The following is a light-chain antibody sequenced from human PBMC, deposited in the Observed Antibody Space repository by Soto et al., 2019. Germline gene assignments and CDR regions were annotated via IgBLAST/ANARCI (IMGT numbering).Light chain of an antibody. Sequence: EIVLTQSPGTLSLSPGERATLSCRASQSVSSSYLAWYQQKPGQAPRLLIYAASSRATGIPDRFSGSRSGTEFTLTITRLEPEDFAVYYCQQYFSSAWTFGQGTKVEIK. CDR2: AAS. CDR1: QSVSSSY. V-gene: IGKV3-20*01. J-gene: IGKJ1*01. CDR3: QQYFSSAWT.